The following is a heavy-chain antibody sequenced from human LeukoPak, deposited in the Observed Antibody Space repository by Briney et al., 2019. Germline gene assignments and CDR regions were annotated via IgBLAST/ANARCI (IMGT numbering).Heavy chain of an antibody. J-gene: IGHJ4*02. D-gene: IGHD2-2*01. V-gene: IGHV3-23*01. Sequence: PGGSLRLSCAVSGLTFSRYAMSWVRQAPGKGLEWVSAISESGSGTYYADSVKGRFTISRDNSKDTLSLQMNSLRAEDTAVYYCAKSSTVRGDFDYWGQGTLVTVSS. CDR1: GLTFSRYA. CDR2: ISESGSGT. CDR3: AKSSTVRGDFDY.